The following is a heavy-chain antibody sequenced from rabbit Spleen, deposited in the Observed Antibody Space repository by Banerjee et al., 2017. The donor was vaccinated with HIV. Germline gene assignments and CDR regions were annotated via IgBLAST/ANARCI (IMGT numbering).Heavy chain of an antibody. CDR3: AREGGIVVAGAFDL. CDR2: IDGGTAGT. V-gene: IGHV1S43*01. J-gene: IGHJ4*01. Sequence: QQQLEESGGGLVKPGGTLTLTCKASGFSLSSYWICWVRQAPGKGLEWIGCIDGGTAGTYYATWAKGRFTISRSTSLATVTLQVTSLTAADTATYFCAREGGIVVAGAFDLWGPGTLVTVS. D-gene: IGHD4-1*01. CDR1: GFSLSSYW.